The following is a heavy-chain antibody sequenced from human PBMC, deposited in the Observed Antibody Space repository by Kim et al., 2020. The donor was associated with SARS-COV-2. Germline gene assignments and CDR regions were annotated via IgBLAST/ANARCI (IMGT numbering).Heavy chain of an antibody. CDR1: GFTFSSYS. V-gene: IGHV3-21*01. D-gene: IGHD3-22*01. J-gene: IGHJ4*02. Sequence: GGSLRLSCAASGFTFSSYSMNWVRQAPGKGLEWVSSISSSSSYIYYADSVKGRFTISRDNAKNSLYLQMNSLRAEDTAVYYCARSVLSWGSSGYYPLDYWGQGTLVTVSS. CDR3: ARSVLSWGSSGYYPLDY. CDR2: ISSSSSYI.